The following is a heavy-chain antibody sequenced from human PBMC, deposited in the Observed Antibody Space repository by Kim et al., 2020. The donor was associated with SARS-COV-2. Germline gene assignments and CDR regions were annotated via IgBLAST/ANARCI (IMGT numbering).Heavy chain of an antibody. D-gene: IGHD2-21*02. Sequence: SETLSLTCAVYGGSFSGYYWSWIRQPPGKGLEWIGEINHSGSTNYNPSLKSRVTISVDTSKNQFSLKLSSVTAADTAVYYCARPRGDYYFDYWGQGTLVTVSS. CDR2: INHSGST. CDR1: GGSFSGYY. J-gene: IGHJ4*02. V-gene: IGHV4-34*01. CDR3: ARPRGDYYFDY.